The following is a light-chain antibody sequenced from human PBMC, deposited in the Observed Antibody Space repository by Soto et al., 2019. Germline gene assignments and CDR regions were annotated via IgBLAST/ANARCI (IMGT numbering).Light chain of an antibody. Sequence: EIVLTQSPAALSLSPGDRATLSCTASQSAGSFLAWYQQKPGQAPRLLIYDGFNRATGIPARFSASGSGTDFTLTISSLEPEDFAVYYCQQRNSWPLTFGGGTKLEMK. V-gene: IGKV3-11*01. CDR1: QSAGSF. CDR2: DGF. J-gene: IGKJ4*01. CDR3: QQRNSWPLT.